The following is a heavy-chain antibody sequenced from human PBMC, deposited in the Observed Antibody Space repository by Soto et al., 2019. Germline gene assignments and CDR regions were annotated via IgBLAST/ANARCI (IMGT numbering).Heavy chain of an antibody. Sequence: ASSEGLCKASGYTFTSYGISWVRQAPGQGLEWMGWISAYNGNTNYAQKLQGRVTMTTDTSTSTAYMELRSLRSDDTAVYYCARGGHDYGGNSNAFDIWGQGTMVTVSS. CDR1: GYTFTSYG. CDR3: ARGGHDYGGNSNAFDI. J-gene: IGHJ3*02. D-gene: IGHD4-17*01. CDR2: ISAYNGNT. V-gene: IGHV1-18*01.